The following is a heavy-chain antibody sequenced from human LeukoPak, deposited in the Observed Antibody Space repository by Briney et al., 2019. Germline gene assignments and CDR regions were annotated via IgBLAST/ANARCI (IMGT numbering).Heavy chain of an antibody. D-gene: IGHD3-22*01. CDR2: IYPGDSDT. CDR1: GYSFTSYW. Sequence: GESLKISCKGSGYSFTSYWIGWVRQMPGKGLEWMRIIYPGDSDTRYSPSFQGQVTMSADKSISTAYLQWSSLKASDTAIYYCARVPPIDGNDYWGQGTLVTVSS. CDR3: ARVPPIDGNDY. V-gene: IGHV5-51*01. J-gene: IGHJ4*02.